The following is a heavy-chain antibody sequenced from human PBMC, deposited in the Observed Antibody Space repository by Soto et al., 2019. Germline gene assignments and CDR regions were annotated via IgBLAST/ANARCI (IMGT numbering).Heavy chain of an antibody. CDR1: GYTFTGYY. D-gene: IGHD3-10*01. CDR3: ARDFMGSLSGRLNVSGSYYSSVWFDP. V-gene: IGHV1-2*04. J-gene: IGHJ5*02. Sequence: ASVKVSCKASGYTFTGYYMHWVRQAPGQGLEWMGWINPNSGGTNYAQKFQGWVTMTRDTSISTAYMELSRLRSDDTAVYYCARDFMGSLSGRLNVSGSYYSSVWFDPWGQGTLVTVSS. CDR2: INPNSGGT.